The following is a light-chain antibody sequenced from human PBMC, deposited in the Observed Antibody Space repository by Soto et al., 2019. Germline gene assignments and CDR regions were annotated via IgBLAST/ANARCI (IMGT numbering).Light chain of an antibody. J-gene: IGKJ3*01. CDR2: DAS. CDR3: QHYDNLVT. Sequence: DIQMTQSPSSLSASVGDRDTITCQASQDIRKFLNWYQQKPGKAPKLLINDASNLETGVPSRFSGSGSGTDFTFTINSLQPEDIATYYCQHYDNLVTFGPGTTVDIK. V-gene: IGKV1-33*01. CDR1: QDIRKF.